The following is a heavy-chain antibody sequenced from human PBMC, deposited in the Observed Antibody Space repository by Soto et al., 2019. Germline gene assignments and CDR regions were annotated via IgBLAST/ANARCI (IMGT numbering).Heavy chain of an antibody. CDR3: ASDYYDSSGYYGMDV. CDR1: GGSFSGYY. V-gene: IGHV4-34*01. Sequence: SETLSLTCAVYGGSFSGYYWSWIRQPPGKGLEWIGEINHSGSTKYNPSLESRVTISVDTSKNQFSLKLSSVTAADTAVYYCASDYYDSSGYYGMDVWGQGTTVTVSS. J-gene: IGHJ6*02. CDR2: INHSGST. D-gene: IGHD3-22*01.